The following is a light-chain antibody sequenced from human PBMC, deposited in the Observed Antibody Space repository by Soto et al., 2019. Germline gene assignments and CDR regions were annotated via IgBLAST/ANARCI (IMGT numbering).Light chain of an antibody. V-gene: IGLV2-23*02. CDR1: SSDVGRYNL. J-gene: IGLJ1*01. Sequence: QSALTQPASVSGSPGQSLSISCTGASSDVGRYNLVSWYQQHPGKAPKLIIHEVDKRPSGVSHRFSGSRSGNTASLTISGLQAEDEADYYCCSYAGSDYVFGTGTSSPS. CDR2: EVD. CDR3: CSYAGSDYV.